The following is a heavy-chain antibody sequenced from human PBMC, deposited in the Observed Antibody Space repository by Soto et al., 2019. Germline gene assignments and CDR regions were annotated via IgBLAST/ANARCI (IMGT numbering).Heavy chain of an antibody. D-gene: IGHD3-10*01. Sequence: PGGSLRLSCAASGFTFSSYGMHWVRQAPGKGLEWVAVIWYDGSNKYYADSVKGRFTISRDNSKNTLYLQMNSLRAEDTAVYYCARDRAGGQFDYWGQGTLVTAPQ. CDR3: ARDRAGGQFDY. CDR1: GFTFSSYG. CDR2: IWYDGSNK. V-gene: IGHV3-33*01. J-gene: IGHJ4*02.